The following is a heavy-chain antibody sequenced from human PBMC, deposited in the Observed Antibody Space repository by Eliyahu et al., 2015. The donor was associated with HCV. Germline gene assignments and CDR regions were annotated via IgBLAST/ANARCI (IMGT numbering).Heavy chain of an antibody. J-gene: IGHJ4*02. Sequence: QVQLVESGGGVVQPGRSLXLSCAASGFTFXXFXXXWVRQAPGKGLEWVAVISHDGRNKYYADSVKGRFTISRDNSENTLFLQMNSLRVEDTALYYCTRGGCSGGACSFGSDDDYWGQGTLVTVSS. D-gene: IGHD2-15*01. V-gene: IGHV3-30*04. CDR2: ISHDGRNK. CDR3: TRGGCSGGACSFGSDDDY. CDR1: GFTFXXFX.